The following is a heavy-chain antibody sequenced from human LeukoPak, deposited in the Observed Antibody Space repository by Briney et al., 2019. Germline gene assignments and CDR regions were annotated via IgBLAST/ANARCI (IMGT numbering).Heavy chain of an antibody. V-gene: IGHV1-8*02. CDR3: ARKVSLWFGELYYMDV. Sequence: ASVKVSCKASGGTFSSYAISWVRQAPGQGLEWMGWMNPNSGNTGYAQKFQGRVTMTRNTSISTAYMELSSLRSGDTAVYYCARKVSLWFGELYYMDVWGKGTTVTVSS. CDR1: GGTFSSYA. CDR2: MNPNSGNT. J-gene: IGHJ6*03. D-gene: IGHD3-10*01.